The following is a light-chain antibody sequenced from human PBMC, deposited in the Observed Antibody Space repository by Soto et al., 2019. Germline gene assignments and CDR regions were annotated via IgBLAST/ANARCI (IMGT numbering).Light chain of an antibody. CDR1: QDISNY. CDR2: DAS. J-gene: IGKJ4*01. V-gene: IGKV1-33*01. CDR3: QQYDNLPLT. Sequence: IQVTHSPPTVSASVGDRVTMTCQASQDISNYLNWYQQKPGKAPKLLIYDASNLETGVPSRFSGSGSGTDFTFTISSLQPEDIATYYCQQYDNLPLTFGGGTKVDIK.